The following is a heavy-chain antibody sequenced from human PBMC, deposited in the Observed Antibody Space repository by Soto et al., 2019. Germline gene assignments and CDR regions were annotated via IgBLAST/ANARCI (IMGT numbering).Heavy chain of an antibody. CDR3: ARGGKGILVVPNS. V-gene: IGHV3-21*01. CDR2: ITSSSSYI. CDR1: GFTFSSFS. Sequence: EVQLVESGGGLVKPGGSLRLSCAASGFTFSSFSMIWVRQAPGKGLEWVSSITSSSSYISYADSVKGRFIISRDNAENSLYLQMDSLRAEDTAVYYCARGGKGILVVPNSWGQGTLVTVSS. J-gene: IGHJ4*02. D-gene: IGHD3-22*01.